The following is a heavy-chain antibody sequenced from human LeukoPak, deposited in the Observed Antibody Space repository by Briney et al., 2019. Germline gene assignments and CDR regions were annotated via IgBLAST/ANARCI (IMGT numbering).Heavy chain of an antibody. J-gene: IGHJ4*02. V-gene: IGHV4-30-4*01. CDR3: VGGSYPLEY. D-gene: IGHD1-26*01. CDR2: INYSGST. CDR1: GGSISRGDYY. Sequence: PSQTLSLTCSVSGGSISRGDYYWSWIRQPPGKGLEWIGCINYSGSTYYDSSLKSRVTISVDTSKNQFSLKLSSVTAADTAVYYCVGGSYPLEYWGQGALVTVSS.